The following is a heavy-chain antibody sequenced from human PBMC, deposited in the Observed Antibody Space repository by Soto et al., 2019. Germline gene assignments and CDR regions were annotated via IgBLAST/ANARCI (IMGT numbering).Heavy chain of an antibody. CDR3: ASSAGHPGDFVYYNGMDV. D-gene: IGHD3-10*01. CDR2: IYATGTT. CDR1: GASISGFY. J-gene: IGHJ6*02. Sequence: SETLSLTCTVSGASISGFYWSWIRKSAGKGLEWIGRIYATGTTDYNPSLKSRVMMSVDTSKKQFSLKLRSVTAADTAVYYCASSAGHPGDFVYYNGMDVWGLGTTVTVSS. V-gene: IGHV4-4*07.